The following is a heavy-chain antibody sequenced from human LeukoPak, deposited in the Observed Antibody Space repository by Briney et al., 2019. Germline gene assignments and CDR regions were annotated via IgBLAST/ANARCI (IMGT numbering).Heavy chain of an antibody. J-gene: IGHJ5*02. V-gene: IGHV4-4*07. CDR3: ARDVYSSTSWLGP. D-gene: IGHD6-13*01. Sequence: SETLSLTCTVSGGSISSYYWSWIRQPPGKRLQSLGRVHTSGNTNYNPSLKSRATISVHTPKNQFSLRLSSVTAADTAVYYGARDVYSSTSWLGPWGHGTLVTVSS. CDR1: GGSISSYY. CDR2: VHTSGNT.